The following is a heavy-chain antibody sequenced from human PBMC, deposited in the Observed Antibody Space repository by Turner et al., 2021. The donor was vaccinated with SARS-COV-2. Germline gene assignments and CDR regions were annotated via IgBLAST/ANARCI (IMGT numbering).Heavy chain of an antibody. CDR2: SDSSEST. J-gene: IGHJ4*02. CDR3: ARHLGGTHSENGLHYFDY. CDR1: GYSIRRTTFS. V-gene: IGHV4-39*01. Sequence: QLQLQESGPGVVMPSGTLSLTCSFSGYSIRRTTFSWGWIRQPPGRGLEWIGRSDSSESTYYNTSRKRRLTLSVDTSTKQIAMRLTSVTAADTAVYYCARHLGGTHSENGLHYFDYWGQGILVTVSS. D-gene: IGHD3-16*01.